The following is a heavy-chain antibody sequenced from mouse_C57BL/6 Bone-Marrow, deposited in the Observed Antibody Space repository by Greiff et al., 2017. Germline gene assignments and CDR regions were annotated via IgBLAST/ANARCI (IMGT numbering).Heavy chain of an antibody. CDR2: IRNKANNHAT. J-gene: IGHJ4*01. CDR3: TGRGLRRLSYYYAMDY. V-gene: IGHV6-6*01. D-gene: IGHD2-2*01. CDR1: GFTFSDAW. Sequence: EVKLMESGGGLVQPGGSMKLSCAASGFTFSDAWMDWVRQSPEQGLEWVAEIRNKANNHATYYAESVKGRFTISRDDSKSSVYLQMNSLRADDTGIYYCTGRGLRRLSYYYAMDYWGQGTSVTVSS.